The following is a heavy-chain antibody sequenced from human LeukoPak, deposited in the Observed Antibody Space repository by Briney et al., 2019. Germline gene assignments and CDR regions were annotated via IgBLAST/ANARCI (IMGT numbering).Heavy chain of an antibody. V-gene: IGHV4-39*01. CDR1: GASFSGSAYY. CDR2: IYYSGST. Sequence: PSETLSLTCTVSGASFSGSAYYWGWIRQPPGKGLEWIGNIYYSGSTYCNESLESRVTISIDTSKNQFSLKLNSVTAADTAMYYCAKSGGYGLIDYWGQGTLVTVSS. J-gene: IGHJ4*02. CDR3: AKSGGYGLIDY. D-gene: IGHD1-26*01.